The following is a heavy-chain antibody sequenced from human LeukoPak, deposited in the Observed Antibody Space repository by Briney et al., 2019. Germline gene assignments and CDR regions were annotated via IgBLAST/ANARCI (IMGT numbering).Heavy chain of an antibody. V-gene: IGHV1-69*05. CDR1: GGTFSSYA. D-gene: IGHD6-13*01. Sequence: GASVKVYCKASGGTFSSYAISWVRQAPGQGLEWMGGIIPIFGTANYAQKFQGRVTITTDESTSTAYMELSSLRSEDTAVYYCARYSSSWPNNWFDPWGQGTLVTVSS. J-gene: IGHJ5*02. CDR2: IIPIFGTA. CDR3: ARYSSSWPNNWFDP.